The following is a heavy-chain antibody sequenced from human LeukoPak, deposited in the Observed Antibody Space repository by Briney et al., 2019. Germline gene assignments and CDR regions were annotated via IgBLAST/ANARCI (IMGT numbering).Heavy chain of an antibody. CDR3: ARGTVVLAALGVDFQH. J-gene: IGHJ1*01. CDR1: GGSISSGDYY. V-gene: IGHV4-30-4*08. Sequence: SETLSLTCTVSGGSISSGDYYWSWIGQPPGKGLEWIGYIYYSGSTYYNPSLKSRVTISVDTSKNQFSLKLSSVTAADTAVYYCARGTVVLAALGVDFQHWGQGTLVTVSS. CDR2: IYYSGST. D-gene: IGHD2-2*01.